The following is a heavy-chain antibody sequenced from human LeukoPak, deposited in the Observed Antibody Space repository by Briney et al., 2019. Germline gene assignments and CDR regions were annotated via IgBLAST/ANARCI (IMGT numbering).Heavy chain of an antibody. CDR1: GFSLSSSAVG. V-gene: IGHV2-5*02. CDR3: ARLYCSSSWYPYFDY. J-gene: IGHJ4*02. Sequence: SGPTLVKPTQTFTLTCTFSGFSLSSSAVGVGWIRQPPGKALEWLALIYWDGDKRYSPSLKSRLTITKDTSKNQVVLTMTNMGPVDTATYYCARLYCSSSWYPYFDYWGQGTLVTVSS. CDR2: IYWDGDK. D-gene: IGHD6-13*01.